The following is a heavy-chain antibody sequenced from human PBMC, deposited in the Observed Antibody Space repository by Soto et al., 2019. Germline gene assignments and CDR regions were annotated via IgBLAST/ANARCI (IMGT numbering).Heavy chain of an antibody. D-gene: IGHD2-8*02. V-gene: IGHV1-8*01. Sequence: QVELVQSGAEVQKPGASVKVSCQASEDTFTHYDINWVRQATGQGLEWMGWMNPNTGNIDYAHKFQCRFTMTRDTSTTTVYMELSSLRSEDTAVYYCVRRGASGHRSSFDPWGHGTLVTFSS. CDR2: MNPNTGNI. CDR1: EDTFTHYD. CDR3: VRRGASGHRSSFDP. J-gene: IGHJ5*02.